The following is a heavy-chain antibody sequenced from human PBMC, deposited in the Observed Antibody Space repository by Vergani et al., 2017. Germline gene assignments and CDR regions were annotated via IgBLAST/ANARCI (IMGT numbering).Heavy chain of an antibody. CDR1: GFTFSSYA. Sequence: EVQLLESGGGLVQPGGSLRPSCAASGFTFSSYAMSWVRQAPGKGLEWVSAISGSGGSTYYADSVKGRFTISRDNAKNTLYRQMNSLRAEETAVYYCAKGGSGSYYNEDAFDIWGQGTMVTVSS. J-gene: IGHJ3*02. CDR3: AKGGSGSYYNEDAFDI. V-gene: IGHV3-23*01. D-gene: IGHD3-10*01. CDR2: ISGSGGST.